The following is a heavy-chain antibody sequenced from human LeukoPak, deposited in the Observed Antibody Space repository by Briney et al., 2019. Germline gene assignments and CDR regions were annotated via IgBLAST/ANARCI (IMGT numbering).Heavy chain of an antibody. V-gene: IGHV3-7*01. J-gene: IGHJ4*02. Sequence: GGSLRLSCAASGFTFSTYWMTWVRQAPGKGLEWVANIKRDGSAKYYVDSLRGRFSISRDNVKNSLFLQMNSLSAEDTAVYYCARCPYDSTGYYSVPSHLDYWGQGTLVTVSS. CDR2: IKRDGSAK. D-gene: IGHD3-22*01. CDR1: GFTFSTYW. CDR3: ARCPYDSTGYYSVPSHLDY.